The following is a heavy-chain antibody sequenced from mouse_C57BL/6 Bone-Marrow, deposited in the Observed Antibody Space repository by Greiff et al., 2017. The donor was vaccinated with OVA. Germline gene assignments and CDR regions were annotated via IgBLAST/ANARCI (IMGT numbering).Heavy chain of an antibody. CDR2: ISSGSSTI. J-gene: IGHJ1*03. CDR3: ARGGYDDGWYFDV. V-gene: IGHV5-17*01. CDR1: GFTFSDYG. D-gene: IGHD2-2*01. Sequence: EVQGVESGGGLVQPGGSLKLSCAASGFTFSDYGMHWVRQAPEKGLEWVAYISSGSSTIYYADTVKGRFTISRDNAKNTLFLQMTRLRSEDTAMYYCARGGYDDGWYFDVWGTGTTVTVSS.